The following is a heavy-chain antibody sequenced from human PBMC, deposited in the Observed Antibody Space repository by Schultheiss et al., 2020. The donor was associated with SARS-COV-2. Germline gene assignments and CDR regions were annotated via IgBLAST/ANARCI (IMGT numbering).Heavy chain of an antibody. D-gene: IGHD6-13*01. CDR3: ASLYSSSWYGVDY. CDR2: ISRSGTNT. V-gene: IGHV3-23*01. J-gene: IGHJ4*02. CDR1: GFTFSSYS. Sequence: GGSLRLSCAVSGFTFSSYSMSWVRQAPGKGLEWVSQISRSGTNTYYADSVKGRFTISRDNSKNTLYLQMNSLRAEDTAVYYCASLYSSSWYGVDYWGQGTLVTVSS.